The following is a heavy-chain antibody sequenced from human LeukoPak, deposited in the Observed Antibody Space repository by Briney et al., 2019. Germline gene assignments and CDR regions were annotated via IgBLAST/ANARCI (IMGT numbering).Heavy chain of an antibody. D-gene: IGHD3-22*01. CDR1: GGSISSSSYY. CDR2: IYYSGST. Sequence: PSETLSLTCTVSGGSISSSSYYWGWIRQPPGKGLEWIGSIYYSGSTYYNPSLKSRVTISVDTSKNQFSLKLSSVTAAVTAVYYCARGGAGSEISMIVVVISHNWFDPWGQGTLVTVSS. J-gene: IGHJ5*02. V-gene: IGHV4-39*07. CDR3: ARGGAGSEISMIVVVISHNWFDP.